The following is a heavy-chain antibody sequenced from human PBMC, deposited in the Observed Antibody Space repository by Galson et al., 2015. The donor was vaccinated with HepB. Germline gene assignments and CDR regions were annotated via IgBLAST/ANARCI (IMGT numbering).Heavy chain of an antibody. V-gene: IGHV3-15*01. CDR3: TTGLAAMVRA. Sequence: SLRLSCAASGFTFSNAWMNWVRQAPGKGLEWVGQVKSKADAGTTDYAAPVKGRFTISRDDSKYTLYLQMNSLKTEDTAVYYCTTGLAAMVRAWGQGALVSVSS. CDR2: VKSKADAGTT. D-gene: IGHD5-18*01. J-gene: IGHJ5*02. CDR1: GFTFSNAW.